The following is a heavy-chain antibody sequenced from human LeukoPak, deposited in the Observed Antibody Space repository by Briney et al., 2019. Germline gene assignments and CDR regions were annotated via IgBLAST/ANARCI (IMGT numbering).Heavy chain of an antibody. Sequence: SETLSLTCTVSGGSISSSGYYWGCIRQPPGQGLEWIGSIYYSGSTYYNPSLKSRVTISVDTSKNQFSLKLSSVTAADTAVYYCARHRGKYSPHDAFDIWGQGTMVTVSS. J-gene: IGHJ3*02. CDR3: ARHRGKYSPHDAFDI. V-gene: IGHV4-39*01. CDR1: GGSISSSGYY. D-gene: IGHD5-18*01. CDR2: IYYSGST.